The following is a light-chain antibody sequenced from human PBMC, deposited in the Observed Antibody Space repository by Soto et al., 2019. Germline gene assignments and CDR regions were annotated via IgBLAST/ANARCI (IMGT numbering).Light chain of an antibody. CDR2: GAS. CDR1: QSVSRSY. CDR3: HQYGSSPLP. Sequence: EIVLTQSPGTLSLSPGERETISCRASQSVSRSYLAWYLQKPGQAPRLLIYGASSRATDIPDRFSGSGAGTDLTLTISRLEPEDLAAYYCHQYGSSPLPVGGGTKVDLK. V-gene: IGKV3-20*01. J-gene: IGKJ4*01.